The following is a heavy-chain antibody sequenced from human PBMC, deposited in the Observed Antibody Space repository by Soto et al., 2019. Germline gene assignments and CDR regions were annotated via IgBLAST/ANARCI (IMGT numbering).Heavy chain of an antibody. CDR2: INHSGST. J-gene: IGHJ4*02. V-gene: IGHV4-34*01. CDR1: GGSFSGYY. D-gene: IGHD3-16*01. CDR3: ARGDLGGAGGGNY. Sequence: QVQLQQWGAGLLKPSETLSLTCAVYGGSFSGYYWSWIRQPPGKGLEWIGEINHSGSTNYNPSLKSRVTISVDTSKHQFSLKLSSVTAADTAVYYCARGDLGGAGGGNYWGQGTLVTVSS.